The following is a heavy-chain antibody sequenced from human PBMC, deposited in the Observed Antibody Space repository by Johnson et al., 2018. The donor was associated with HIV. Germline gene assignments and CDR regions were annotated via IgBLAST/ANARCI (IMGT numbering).Heavy chain of an antibody. CDR2: ISSGGGSR. CDR3: ARGKWGVGPNAFDI. J-gene: IGHJ3*02. Sequence: QVQLVESGGGLVKPGGSLRLSCAASGFTFSDYYMSWIRQAPGKGLAWVSYISSGGGSRNYADSVKGRYTIPRDNAKNPLFLEVDSLRVEDTAVYYCARGKWGVGPNAFDIWGLGTMVTVSS. D-gene: IGHD1-26*01. CDR1: GFTFSDYY. V-gene: IGHV3-11*04.